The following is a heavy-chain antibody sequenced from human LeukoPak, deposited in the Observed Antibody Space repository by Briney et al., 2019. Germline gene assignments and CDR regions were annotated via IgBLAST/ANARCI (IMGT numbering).Heavy chain of an antibody. CDR2: ISDSGGST. V-gene: IGHV3-23*01. CDR1: GFTFNNYA. Sequence: GSLRLSCAASGFTFNNYAMSWVRQPPGKGLEWVSGISDSGGSTYYADSVKGRFTISRDNSKNTLYLHMNSLRAEDTAVYYCAKSVEMALFDYWGQGTLVTVSS. J-gene: IGHJ4*02. D-gene: IGHD5-24*01. CDR3: AKSVEMALFDY.